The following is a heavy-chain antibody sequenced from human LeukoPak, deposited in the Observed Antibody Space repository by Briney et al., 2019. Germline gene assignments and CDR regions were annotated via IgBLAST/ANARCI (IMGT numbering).Heavy chain of an antibody. CDR3: ARAWTGYSYGDY. V-gene: IGHV1-2*02. CDR1: GYTFTDYY. Sequence: ASVKVSCKASGYTFTDYYLYWVRQAPGQGLEWMGWINPNTGGTNYAQEFQGRVTMTRDTSISTAYMELSRLRSDDTAVYYCARAWTGYSYGDYWGQGTLVTVSS. J-gene: IGHJ4*02. CDR2: INPNTGGT. D-gene: IGHD5-18*01.